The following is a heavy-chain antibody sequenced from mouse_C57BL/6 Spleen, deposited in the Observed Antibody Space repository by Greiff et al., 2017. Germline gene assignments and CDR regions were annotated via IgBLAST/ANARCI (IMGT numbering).Heavy chain of an antibody. D-gene: IGHD1-1*01. V-gene: IGHV1-55*01. CDR3: ARRGYYGSSCGFDD. CDR2: IYPGSGST. CDR1: GYTFTSYW. Sequence: QVQLQQPGAELVKPGASVKMSCKASGYTFTSYWITWVKQRPGQGLEWIGDIYPGSGSTNYNEKFKSKATLTVDTSSSTAYMQLSSLTSEDSAVYYCARRGYYGSSCGFDDWGQGTTLTVSS. J-gene: IGHJ2*01.